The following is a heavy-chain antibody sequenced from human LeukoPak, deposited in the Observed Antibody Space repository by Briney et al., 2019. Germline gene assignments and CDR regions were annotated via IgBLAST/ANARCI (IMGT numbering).Heavy chain of an antibody. CDR2: INPERGGT. D-gene: IGHD2-8*02. CDR1: GYTFTGYF. V-gene: IGHV1-2*02. J-gene: IGHJ4*02. Sequence: GASVKVSCKASGYTFTGYFMHWVRQAPGQGLEDMGWINPERGGTKYSQKFQGRVTMTRDTSISTDYLEMSMLRSDDTAVYYCAREPPETGGFDYWGQGTLVTVSS. CDR3: AREPPETGGFDY.